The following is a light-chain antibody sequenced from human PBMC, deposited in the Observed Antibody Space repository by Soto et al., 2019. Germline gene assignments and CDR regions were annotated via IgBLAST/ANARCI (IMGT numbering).Light chain of an antibody. V-gene: IGLV2-14*03. J-gene: IGLJ1*01. CDR3: SSYTISNTRQIV. Sequence: QCALTQPASVSGSPGQSIAISCTGTSSDVGGYNYVSWYQHHPGKAPKLIIYDVSNRPSGVSIRFSGSKSDNTASLTISGLQPEDEADYHCSSYTISNTRQIVFGTGTKVTVL. CDR1: SSDVGGYNY. CDR2: DVS.